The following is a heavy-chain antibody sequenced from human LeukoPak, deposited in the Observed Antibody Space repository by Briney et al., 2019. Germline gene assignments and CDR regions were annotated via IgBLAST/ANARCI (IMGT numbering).Heavy chain of an antibody. CDR1: GGTFSSYA. CDR3: ARESPFTNYYDSSGPLGY. D-gene: IGHD3-22*01. V-gene: IGHV1-69*06. J-gene: IGHJ4*02. Sequence: ASVKVSCKASGGTFSSYAISWVRQAPGQGLEWMGGIIPIFGTANYAQKFQGRVTITADKSTSTAYMELSSLRSEDTAVYYCARESPFTNYYDSSGPLGYWGQGTLVTVSS. CDR2: IIPIFGTA.